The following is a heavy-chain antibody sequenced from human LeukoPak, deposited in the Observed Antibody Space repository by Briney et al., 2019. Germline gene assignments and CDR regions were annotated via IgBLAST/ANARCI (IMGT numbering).Heavy chain of an antibody. J-gene: IGHJ5*02. Sequence: GGSLRLSCAASGFTFSNYWMHWVRQAPGKELVWVSQINNDGSTTRYADSVKGRCTISRDNAENTLYLQMNSLRAEDAAVYYCSRGYSSSWYNWFDPWGQGTLVTVSS. CDR2: INNDGSTT. CDR1: GFTFSNYW. D-gene: IGHD6-13*01. CDR3: SRGYSSSWYNWFDP. V-gene: IGHV3-74*01.